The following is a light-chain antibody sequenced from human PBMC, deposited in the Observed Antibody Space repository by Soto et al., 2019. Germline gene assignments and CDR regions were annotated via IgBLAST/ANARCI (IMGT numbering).Light chain of an antibody. Sequence: QSALTQPPSVSGSPGQSVSISSTGTSSDVGNYNRVSWYQQPPGTAPKLIIYEVSNQPSGVPDRFSGSKSGNTASLTISGLQAEDEADDYCSSYTSSSTLVVFGGGTKLTVL. CDR2: EVS. CDR3: SSYTSSSTLVV. CDR1: SSDVGNYNR. V-gene: IGLV2-18*02. J-gene: IGLJ2*01.